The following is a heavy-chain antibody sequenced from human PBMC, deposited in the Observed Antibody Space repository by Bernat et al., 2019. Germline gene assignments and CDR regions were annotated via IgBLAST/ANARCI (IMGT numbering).Heavy chain of an antibody. CDR2: IWYDGSNK. D-gene: IGHD2-15*01. CDR1: GFTFSSYG. CDR3: ARDIRAATYPFTGTNDY. V-gene: IGHV3-33*01. Sequence: QVQLVESGGGVVQPGRSLRLSCAASGFTFSSYGMHWVRQAPGKGLEWVAVIWYDGSNKYYADSVKGRFTISRDNAKNSLYLQMNSLRAEDTAVYYCARDIRAATYPFTGTNDYWGQGTLVTVSS. J-gene: IGHJ4*02.